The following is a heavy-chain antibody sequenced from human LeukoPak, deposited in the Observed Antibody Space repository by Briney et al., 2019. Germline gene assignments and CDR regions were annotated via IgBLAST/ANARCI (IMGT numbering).Heavy chain of an antibody. V-gene: IGHV3-73*01. CDR3: TSPAHDFDIWSGYYSL. D-gene: IGHD3-3*01. J-gene: IGHJ4*01. Sequence: PGGSLKLSCSVSGFTFSDSAIHWVRHAAGKGLEWVGRIRSKTKSAEKAYAASVKGRFTISRDDSKDTAYLQMNSLKPEDTAVYYCTSPAHDFDIWSGYYSLWGHGTQVTVSS. CDR2: IRSKTKSAEK. CDR1: GFTFSDSA.